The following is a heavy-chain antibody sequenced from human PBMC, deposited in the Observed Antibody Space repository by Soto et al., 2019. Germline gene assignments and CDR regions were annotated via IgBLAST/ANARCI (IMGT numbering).Heavy chain of an antibody. CDR1: GGSISGSY. J-gene: IGHJ4*02. Sequence: AETLSLTCSVSGGSISGSYWSWSRQSPGKGLEWLGYVYYTGSTNYSPSLRSRVSISVDTSKNEFSLRLSSVTAADTAVYFCARSVAVPGAHIDYWGQGTQVTVSS. V-gene: IGHV4-59*01. D-gene: IGHD6-19*01. CDR3: ARSVAVPGAHIDY. CDR2: VYYTGST.